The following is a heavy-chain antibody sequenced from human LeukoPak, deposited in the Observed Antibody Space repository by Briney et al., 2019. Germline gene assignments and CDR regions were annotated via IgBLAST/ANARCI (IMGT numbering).Heavy chain of an antibody. J-gene: IGHJ4*02. V-gene: IGHV3-48*03. CDR1: GFTFGSYG. Sequence: GGSLRLSCAASGFTFGSYGMNWVRQAPGKGLEWVSYIGTIISTTYYADSVKGRFTVSRDDAKSSLYLQMSSLRAEDTAVYYCARNVYDLRGQWLVPGFDYWGQGTLVTVSS. CDR2: IGTIISTT. CDR3: ARNVYDLRGQWLVPGFDY. D-gene: IGHD6-19*01.